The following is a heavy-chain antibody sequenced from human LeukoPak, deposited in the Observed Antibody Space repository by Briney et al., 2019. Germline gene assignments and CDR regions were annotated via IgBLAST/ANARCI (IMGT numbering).Heavy chain of an antibody. CDR1: GYTFTMYG. J-gene: IGHJ4*02. CDR2: INTYNGNT. D-gene: IGHD6-19*01. CDR3: ARDISGWSSY. Sequence: ASVKVSCKASGYTFTMYGIRWVRQAPGQGLEWMGWINTYNGNTNYAQKFQGRVAMTTDTSMSTAYMELRSLRSDDTAVYYCARDISGWSSYWGQGTLVTVSS. V-gene: IGHV1-18*01.